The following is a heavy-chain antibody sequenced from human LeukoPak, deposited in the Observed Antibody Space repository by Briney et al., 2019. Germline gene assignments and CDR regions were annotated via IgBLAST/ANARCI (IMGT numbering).Heavy chain of an antibody. Sequence: TGGSLRLPCAASGFTFSSHAMSWVRQAPGKGLEWVSAIGDDVVSTYYAESVKGRFTISRDNSKNTLYLQMNSLRAEDTATYYCARDSPLLTVWGQGTLVTVSS. J-gene: IGHJ4*02. D-gene: IGHD3-9*01. CDR2: IGDDVVST. CDR1: GFTFSSHA. V-gene: IGHV3-23*01. CDR3: ARDSPLLTV.